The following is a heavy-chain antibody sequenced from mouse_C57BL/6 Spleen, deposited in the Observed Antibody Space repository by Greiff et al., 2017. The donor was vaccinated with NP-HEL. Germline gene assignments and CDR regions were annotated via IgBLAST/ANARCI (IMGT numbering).Heavy chain of an antibody. V-gene: IGHV1-52*01. Sequence: QVQLQQPGAELVRPGSSVKLSCKASGYTFTSYWMHWVKQRPIQGLEWIGNIDPSDSETHYNQKFKDKATLTVDKSSSTAYMQLSSLTSEDSAVYYCARSGDYGRDGPLAMDYWGQGTSVTVSS. CDR2: IDPSDSET. CDR3: ARSGDYGRDGPLAMDY. D-gene: IGHD2-4*01. J-gene: IGHJ4*01. CDR1: GYTFTSYW.